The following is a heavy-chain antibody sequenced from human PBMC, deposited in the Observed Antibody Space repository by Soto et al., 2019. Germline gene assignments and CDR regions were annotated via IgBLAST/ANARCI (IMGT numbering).Heavy chain of an antibody. CDR3: ARDCVVTAATPKLNYYGYGMDV. J-gene: IGHJ6*02. Sequence: VQLVDSWGGLVQPGGSRRLSCAASGFTVSSNYMSWVRQAPGKWLEWAAVLYSGASTYYADSVKGRYTFSRDNSKNTPYFQLNSQSAEDTAVYYCARDCVVTAATPKLNYYGYGMDVWGQGPTATASS. CDR2: LYSGAST. V-gene: IGHV3-66*01. D-gene: IGHD2-2*01. CDR1: GFTVSSNY.